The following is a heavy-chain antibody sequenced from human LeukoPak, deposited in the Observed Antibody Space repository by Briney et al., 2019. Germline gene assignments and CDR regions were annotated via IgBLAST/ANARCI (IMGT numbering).Heavy chain of an antibody. CDR1: GFTFDDYT. CDR2: ISWDGGST. V-gene: IGHV3-43*01. Sequence: AGGSLRLSCAASGFTFDDYTMHWVRQAPGKGLEWVSLISWDGGSTYYADAVKGRFTISRDNSKNSLYLQMNSLRTEDTALYYWEKVFSLYLIYYDSGSWGGWDVGAKGPRVPVS. J-gene: IGHJ6*03. D-gene: IGHD3-22*01. CDR3: EKVFSLYLIYYDSGSWGGWDV.